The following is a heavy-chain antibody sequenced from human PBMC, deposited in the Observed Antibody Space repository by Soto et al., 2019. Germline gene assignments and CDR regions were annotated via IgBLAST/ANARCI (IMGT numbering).Heavy chain of an antibody. D-gene: IGHD2-15*01. Sequence: ASVKVSCKASGYTFTSYAMHWVRQAPGQRLEWMGWINAGNGNTKYSQKFQGRVTITRDTSASTAYMELSSLRSDDTAVYYCARFNEGYCSGGSCLSLYYYYYMDVWGKGTTVTVSS. CDR3: ARFNEGYCSGGSCLSLYYYYYMDV. CDR2: INAGNGNT. J-gene: IGHJ6*03. CDR1: GYTFTSYA. V-gene: IGHV1-3*01.